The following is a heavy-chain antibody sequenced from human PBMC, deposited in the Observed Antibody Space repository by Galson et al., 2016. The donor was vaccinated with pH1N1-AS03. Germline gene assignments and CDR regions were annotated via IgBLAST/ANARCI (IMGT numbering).Heavy chain of an antibody. D-gene: IGHD5-24*01. V-gene: IGHV4-61*08. Sequence: LTCAVSGVSVGYGGYYWSWIRQSPGKALEWVASIYYTGKANYNPSLQSRVTISLHTSNNQFPLRLTSVTAADTAFYYCARGYRDGYNYTPRYYFHSWGQGTLVTVSS. CDR2: IYYTGKA. CDR1: GVSVGYGGYY. CDR3: ARGYRDGYNYTPRYYFHS. J-gene: IGHJ4*02.